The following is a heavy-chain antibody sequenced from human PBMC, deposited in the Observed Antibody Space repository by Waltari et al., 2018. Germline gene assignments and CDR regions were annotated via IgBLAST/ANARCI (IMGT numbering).Heavy chain of an antibody. J-gene: IGHJ4*02. CDR1: GFTFSSYW. CDR3: ARDDGPDYGDDPGFDY. D-gene: IGHD4-17*01. CDR2: IKQDGSEG. Sequence: EVQLVESGGGLVQPGGSLRLSCAASGFTFSSYWMSWVRQAPGKGRAWVANIKQDGSEGDYVDSVKGRFTISRDNAKNSLYLQMNSLRAEDTAVYYCARDDGPDYGDDPGFDYWGQGTLVTVSS. V-gene: IGHV3-7*01.